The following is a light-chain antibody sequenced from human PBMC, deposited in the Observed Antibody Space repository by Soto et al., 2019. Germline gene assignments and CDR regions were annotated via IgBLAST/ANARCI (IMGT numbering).Light chain of an antibody. CDR2: EVS. Sequence: QSALTQPPSVSRSPGQSVTISCTGTSSHIGYHNRVSWYQQPPGTAPKLMIYEVSTRYSGVPDRFSGSKSGNTASLTISGLQAEDEADYYCSSFASSATLVFGGGTKVTVL. CDR3: SSFASSATLV. J-gene: IGLJ3*02. V-gene: IGLV2-18*02. CDR1: SSHIGYHNR.